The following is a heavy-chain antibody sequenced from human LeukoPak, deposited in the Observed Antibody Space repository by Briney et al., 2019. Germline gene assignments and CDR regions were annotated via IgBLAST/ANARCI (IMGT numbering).Heavy chain of an antibody. Sequence: GGSLRLACAASGFTFSNYAMAWVRQAPGKEPEWVSVITGGGGDTYHIDSVKGRFTISRDNSKNTLYLQMNSLRAEDTAVYFCAKGTLGHCNGASCYPLDYWGQGTLVTVSS. CDR2: ITGGGGDT. J-gene: IGHJ4*02. CDR3: AKGTLGHCNGASCYPLDY. V-gene: IGHV3-23*01. D-gene: IGHD2-15*01. CDR1: GFTFSNYA.